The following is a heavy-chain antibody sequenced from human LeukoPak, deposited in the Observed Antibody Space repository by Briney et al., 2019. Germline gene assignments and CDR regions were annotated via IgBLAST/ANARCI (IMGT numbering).Heavy chain of an antibody. V-gene: IGHV1-2*02. Sequence: VASVKVSCKASGYTFSGYYMHWVRQAPGQGLEWLGWINPDTGGTNFAQKFQDRVTLTRDTSISTAYMELSGLRSDDTAVFYCARSSGSYYPDYWGQGTLVTVSS. CDR3: ARSSGSYYPDY. D-gene: IGHD1-26*01. CDR1: GYTFSGYY. J-gene: IGHJ4*02. CDR2: INPDTGGT.